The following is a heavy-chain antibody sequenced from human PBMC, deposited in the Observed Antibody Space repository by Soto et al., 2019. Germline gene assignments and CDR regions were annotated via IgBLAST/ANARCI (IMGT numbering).Heavy chain of an antibody. CDR3: ARSNPQNYDFWSGPIYYFDY. CDR2: IYHSGST. D-gene: IGHD3-3*01. Sequence: PSETLSLTCAVSGGSISSSNWWSWVRQPPGKGLEWIGEIYHSGSTNYNPSLKSRVTISVDKSKNQFSLKLSSVTAADTAVYYCARSNPQNYDFWSGPIYYFDYWGQGTLVTVPS. J-gene: IGHJ4*02. V-gene: IGHV4-4*02. CDR1: GGSISSSNW.